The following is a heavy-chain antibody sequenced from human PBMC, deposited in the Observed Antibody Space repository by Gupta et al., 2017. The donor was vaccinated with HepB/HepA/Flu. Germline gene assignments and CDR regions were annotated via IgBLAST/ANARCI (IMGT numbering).Heavy chain of an antibody. J-gene: IGHJ6*02. CDR1: GGSISSSNW. V-gene: IGHV4-4*02. Sequence: GQLQESGPGLVKPSGTLSLTCAVSGGSISSSNWWSWVRQPPGKGLEWIGEIYHSGSTNYNPSLKSRVTISVDKSKNQFSLKLSSVTAADTAVYYCARGWGYYDSSGYRDYYYYGMDVWGQGTTVTVSS. D-gene: IGHD3-22*01. CDR3: ARGWGYYDSSGYRDYYYYGMDV. CDR2: IYHSGST.